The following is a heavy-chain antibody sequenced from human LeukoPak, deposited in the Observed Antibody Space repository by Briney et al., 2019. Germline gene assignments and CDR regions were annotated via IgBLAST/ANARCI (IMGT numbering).Heavy chain of an antibody. CDR2: INPNSGGT. D-gene: IGHD5-12*01. CDR3: ARCTSGYDLHFDY. CDR1: GYTFTGYY. J-gene: IGHJ4*02. V-gene: IGHV1-2*06. Sequence: GASVKVSCKASGYTFTGYYMHWVRQAPGQGLEWMGRINPNSGGTNYAQKFQGRVTMTRDTSISTAYMELSRLRSDDTAVYYCARCTSGYDLHFDYWGQGTLVTVSS.